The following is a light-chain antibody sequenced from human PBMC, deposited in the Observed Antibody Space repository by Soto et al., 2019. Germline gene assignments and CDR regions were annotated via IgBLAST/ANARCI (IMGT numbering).Light chain of an antibody. CDR3: SSYTSITASYVV. CDR1: SSDVGGDKF. J-gene: IGLJ2*01. Sequence: QSALTQPASVSGSPGQSITISCTGTSSDVGGDKFVSWYQQHPGKVPKLMIYDVSNRPSGVSSRLSGSKSGNTASLTISGLQADDEADYYCSSYTSITASYVVFGGGTKVTVL. CDR2: DVS. V-gene: IGLV2-14*03.